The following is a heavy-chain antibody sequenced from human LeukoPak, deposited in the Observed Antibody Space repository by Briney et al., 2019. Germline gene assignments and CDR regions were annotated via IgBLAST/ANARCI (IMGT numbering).Heavy chain of an antibody. CDR1: GFIFSDYY. D-gene: IGHD3-3*01. J-gene: IGHJ5*02. CDR2: IKQDGSEK. CDR3: AREANDFWSGFNWFDP. V-gene: IGHV3-7*01. Sequence: GGSLRLSCAASGFIFSDYYLSWVRQAPGKGLEWVANIKQDGSEKYYVDSVKGRFTISRDNAKNSLYLQMNSLRAEDTAVYYCAREANDFWSGFNWFDPWGQGTLVTVSS.